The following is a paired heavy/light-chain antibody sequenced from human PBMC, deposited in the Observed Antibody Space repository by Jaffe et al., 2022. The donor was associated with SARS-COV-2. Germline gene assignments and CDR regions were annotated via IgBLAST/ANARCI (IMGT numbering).Heavy chain of an antibody. CDR2: ISYDGIDK. D-gene: IGHD5-18*01. Sequence: QVQLVESGGGVVRPGTSLRLSCAASGATLSSHGVHWVRQAPGKGLEWVAVISYDGIDKYYAGTVKGRFTISRDNSENTVYLQMNSLRAEDTAVYYCAKWGGREYTYGYGGLAQWGQGTQVTVSS. CDR3: AKWGGREYTYGYGGLAQ. CDR1: GATLSSHG. V-gene: IGHV3-30*18. J-gene: IGHJ4*02.
Light chain of an antibody. CDR3: QQYGYSPPYS. CDR2: DTS. Sequence: EIVLTQSPGSLSLSPGESATLSCRTSQSLSNNYLAWYQQKPGQAPRLLIYDTSTRATGIPDRFSGSGSGTDFTLTISRLEPEDFAVYYCQQYGYSPPYSFGQGTKLEIK. CDR1: QSLSNNY. V-gene: IGKV3-20*01. J-gene: IGKJ2*03.